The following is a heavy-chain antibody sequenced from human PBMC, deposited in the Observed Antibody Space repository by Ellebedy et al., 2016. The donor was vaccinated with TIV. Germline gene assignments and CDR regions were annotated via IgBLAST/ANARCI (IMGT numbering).Heavy chain of an antibody. Sequence: AASVKVSCKASGGPFSSYAISWVRQAPGQGLEWMGRNIPMLGIANYAQKCQGRVTIIADKSTSPAYMEVSSLRSEDTAVYYCARSHFGGSYGMDVWGQGTTVTVSS. CDR3: ARSHFGGSYGMDV. CDR2: NIPMLGIA. CDR1: GGPFSSYA. D-gene: IGHD3-16*01. V-gene: IGHV1-69*04. J-gene: IGHJ6*02.